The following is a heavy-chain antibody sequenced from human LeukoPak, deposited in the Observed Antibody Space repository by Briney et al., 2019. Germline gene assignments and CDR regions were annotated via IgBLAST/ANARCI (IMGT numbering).Heavy chain of an antibody. CDR2: IIPIFGTA. CDR1: GGTFSSYA. J-gene: IGHJ4*02. V-gene: IGHV1-69*01. D-gene: IGHD3-10*01. CDR3: ARGPTYYYGSGSFDY. Sequence: SVKVSCKASGGTFSSYAISWVRQAPGQGLEWMGGIIPIFGTADYAQKFQGRVTITADESTSTAYMELSSLRSEDTAVYYCARGPTYYYGSGSFDYWGQGTLVTVSS.